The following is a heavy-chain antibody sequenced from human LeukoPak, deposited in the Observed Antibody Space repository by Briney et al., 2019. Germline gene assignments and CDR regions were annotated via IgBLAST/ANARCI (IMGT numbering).Heavy chain of an antibody. J-gene: IGHJ4*02. V-gene: IGHV3-30*18. CDR3: AKNPGYYGSGSYPDY. Sequence: GGSLRLSCAASGFTFSNYGMHWVRQAPGKGLEWVTFVSYDGSEKYYADSVKGRFTISRDNSKNTLYLQMNSLRAEDTAVYYCAKNPGYYGSGSYPDYWGQGTLVTVSS. D-gene: IGHD3-10*01. CDR1: GFTFSNYG. CDR2: VSYDGSEK.